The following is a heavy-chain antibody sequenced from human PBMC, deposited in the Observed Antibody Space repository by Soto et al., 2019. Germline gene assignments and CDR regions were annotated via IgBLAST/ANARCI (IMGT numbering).Heavy chain of an antibody. CDR3: AGIVVVPAARYSGYDFEMWDYFDY. J-gene: IGHJ4*02. CDR1: GFTVSSNY. D-gene: IGHD2-2*01. CDR2: IYSGGST. Sequence: GGSLRLSCAASGFTVSSNYMSWVRQAPGKGLEWVSVIYSGGSTYYADSVKGRFTISRDNSKNTLYLQMNSLRAEDTAVYYCAGIVVVPAARYSGYDFEMWDYFDYWGQGTLVTVSS. V-gene: IGHV3-66*01.